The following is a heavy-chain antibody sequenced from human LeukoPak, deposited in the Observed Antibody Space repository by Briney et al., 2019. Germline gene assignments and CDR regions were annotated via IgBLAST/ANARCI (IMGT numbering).Heavy chain of an antibody. CDR3: ARMPEATTRFEY. CDR2: IYYSGST. CDR1: GGSISYYY. J-gene: IGHJ4*02. V-gene: IGHV4-59*01. Sequence: PSETLSLTCTVSGGSISYYYWSWIRQPPGKGLEWLGYIYYSGSTNYNPSLKSRVTISVDTSKNQFSLKLSSVTAADTAVYYCARMPEATTRFEYWGQGTLVTVSS. D-gene: IGHD5-24*01.